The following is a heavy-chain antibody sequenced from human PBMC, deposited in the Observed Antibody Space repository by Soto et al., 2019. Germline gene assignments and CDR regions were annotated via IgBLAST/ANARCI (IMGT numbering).Heavy chain of an antibody. J-gene: IGHJ5*02. CDR2: IYYSGST. D-gene: IGHD1-26*01. CDR1: GGSISSSNYY. CDR3: ATQEVGGSYVYTFDP. V-gene: IGHV4-39*01. Sequence: PLEPLSLTCTVSGGSISSSNYYWGWIRQPPGKGLEWIGSIYYSGSTYYNPSLKSRVTISVDTSKNQFSLKLSSVTAADTAVYYCATQEVGGSYVYTFDPWGQGTLVTVLL.